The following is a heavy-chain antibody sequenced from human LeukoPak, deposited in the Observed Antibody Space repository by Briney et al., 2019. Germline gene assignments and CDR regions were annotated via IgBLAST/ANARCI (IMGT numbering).Heavy chain of an antibody. CDR3: ARRVHTGDYYYYMDV. CDR2: IYTSGST. Sequence: SETLSLTCTVSGGSISSGSYYWSWLRQPAGKGLEWIGRIYTSGSTNYNPSLKSRVTISVDTSKNQFSLKLSSVTAADTAVYYCARRVHTGDYYYYMDVWGKGTTVTVSS. V-gene: IGHV4-61*02. CDR1: GGSISSGSYY. D-gene: IGHD1-14*01. J-gene: IGHJ6*03.